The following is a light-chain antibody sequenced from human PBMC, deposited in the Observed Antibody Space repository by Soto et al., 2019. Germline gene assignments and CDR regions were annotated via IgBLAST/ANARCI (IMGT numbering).Light chain of an antibody. CDR2: GAS. CDR1: QSVSNNY. CDR3: QQYGSSPYH. Sequence: EIVLTQSPGTLSLSPGERATLSCRASQSVSNNYLAWYQQKPGQAPRLLIYGASSRATGIPDRFSGSGSGTDFTLTISRLEPEDFAVYYCQQYGSSPYHFGQGTRLEIK. V-gene: IGKV3-20*01. J-gene: IGKJ5*01.